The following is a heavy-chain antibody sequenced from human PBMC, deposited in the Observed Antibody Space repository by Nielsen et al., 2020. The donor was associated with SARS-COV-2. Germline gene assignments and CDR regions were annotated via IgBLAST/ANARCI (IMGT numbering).Heavy chain of an antibody. CDR1: GFTFADYA. CDR2: ISGDGGST. V-gene: IGHV3-43*02. CDR3: AKSSGSYGDY. J-gene: IGHJ4*02. Sequence: GGSLRLSCAASGFTFADYAMHWVRQAPGECLEWVSLISGDGGSTYYEDSVTGRFTISRDNSKNSLYLQMNSLRTEDTALYYCAKSSGSYGDYWGQGTLVTVSS. D-gene: IGHD1-26*01.